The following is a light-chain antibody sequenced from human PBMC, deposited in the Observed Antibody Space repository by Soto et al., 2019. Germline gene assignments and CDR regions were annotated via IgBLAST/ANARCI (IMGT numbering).Light chain of an antibody. CDR2: EVS. J-gene: IGLJ1*01. V-gene: IGLV2-14*01. Sequence: ALTQPASVSGSPGQSITISCTGTSSDVGGYNYVSWYQLHPGKAPKLMVYEVSNRPSGVSNRFSGSKSGNTASLTISGLQAEDEADYYCSSHSSSSTLYVFGTGTKVTVL. CDR3: SSHSSSSTLYV. CDR1: SSDVGGYNY.